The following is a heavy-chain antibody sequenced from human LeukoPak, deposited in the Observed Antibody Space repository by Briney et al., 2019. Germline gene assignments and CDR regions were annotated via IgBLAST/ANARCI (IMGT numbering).Heavy chain of an antibody. J-gene: IGHJ4*02. V-gene: IGHV4-31*03. CDR1: GGSISSGDYS. Sequence: SETLSLTCTVAGGSISSGDYSWNWVRQHPGKGLEWIGHIYFSGSTSYNPSLKSRVTISLDTSKNQFSLKLRSVTAADTAVYYCTRAETYWGQGTLVTVSS. CDR2: IYFSGST. CDR3: TRAETY.